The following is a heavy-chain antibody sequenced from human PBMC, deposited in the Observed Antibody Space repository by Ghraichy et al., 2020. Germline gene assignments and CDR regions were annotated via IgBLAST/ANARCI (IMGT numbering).Heavy chain of an antibody. J-gene: IGHJ4*02. D-gene: IGHD2-8*01. CDR3: ARDLNGDDVMAYGY. CDR2: IYYSGST. Sequence: SETLSLTCTVSGGSISSYCWSWIRQPPGKGLEWIGYIYYSGSTNYNPSLKSRVTISVDTSKNQFSLKLSSVTAADTAVYYCARDLNGDDVMAYGYWGQGTLVTVSS. V-gene: IGHV4-59*01. CDR1: GGSISSYC.